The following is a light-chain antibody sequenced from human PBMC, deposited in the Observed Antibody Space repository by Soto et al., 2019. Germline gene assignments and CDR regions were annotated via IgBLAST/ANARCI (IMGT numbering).Light chain of an antibody. V-gene: IGLV2-14*02. J-gene: IGLJ1*01. CDR1: SSDVGTYNL. Sequence: QSALTQPASVSGSPGQSITISCTGTSSDVGTYNLVPWYQQHPGKAPKLMIYEGTKRPSGVSNRFSASKSGNTASLTISGLQAEDEADYFCKSYAGSNTYVFGSGTKLTVL. CDR2: EGT. CDR3: KSYAGSNTYV.